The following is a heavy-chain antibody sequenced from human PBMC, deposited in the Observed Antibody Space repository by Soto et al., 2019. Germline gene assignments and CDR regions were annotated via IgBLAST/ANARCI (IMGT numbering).Heavy chain of an antibody. Sequence: GGSLRLYCAPSGFTLSSHWMSWVRQAPGKGLEWVANIKQDGSEKYYVDSVKGRFTISRDNAKDALYLQMNSLRAEDTAVYYCARGNAFDIWGQGTMVTVS. CDR2: IKQDGSEK. J-gene: IGHJ3*02. V-gene: IGHV3-7*05. CDR3: ARGNAFDI. CDR1: GFTLSSHW.